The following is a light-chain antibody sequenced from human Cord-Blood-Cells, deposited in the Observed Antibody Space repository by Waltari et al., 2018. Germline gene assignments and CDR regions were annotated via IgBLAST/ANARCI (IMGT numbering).Light chain of an antibody. CDR2: WAS. CDR3: QQYYSTPIT. J-gene: IGKJ5*01. CDR1: QSVLYSSNNKNY. Sequence: DIVMTQSPDSLAVSRGARATINCKPRQSVLYSSNNKNYLAWYQQKPGHPPKLLLSWASTRESGVPDRFSGSGSGTDFTLTISSLQAEDVAVYYCQQYYSTPITFGQGTRLEIK. V-gene: IGKV4-1*01.